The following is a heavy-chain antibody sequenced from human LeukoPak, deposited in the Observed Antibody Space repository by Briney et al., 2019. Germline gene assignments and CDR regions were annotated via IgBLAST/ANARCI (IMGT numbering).Heavy chain of an antibody. CDR1: GYTFTTHY. J-gene: IGHJ4*02. Sequence: ASVKLSCKTSGYTFTTHYIHWVRQAPGQGLEWLGIINPSGGTTTYAQKFQGRVTMTRDTSTSTVYMELNTLRSEDTAVYYCARGSNYYYDVTADYPRYWGQGTLVTVSS. D-gene: IGHD3-22*01. CDR3: ARGSNYYYDVTADYPRY. V-gene: IGHV1-46*01. CDR2: INPSGGTT.